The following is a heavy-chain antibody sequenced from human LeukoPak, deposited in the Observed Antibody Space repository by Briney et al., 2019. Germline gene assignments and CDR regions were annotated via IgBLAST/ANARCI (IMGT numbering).Heavy chain of an antibody. CDR1: GFAFSIYS. D-gene: IGHD3-10*01. V-gene: IGHV3-21*01. CDR2: INSGSSYI. Sequence: GGSLRLSCAASGFAFSIYSMNWVRQAPGKGLEWVSFINSGSSYIYYADSVKGRFTISRDNAKNSLYLHMNSLGAEDTAVYYCARDLRITIRMPYYFDYWGQGTLVTVSS. J-gene: IGHJ4*02. CDR3: ARDLRITIRMPYYFDY.